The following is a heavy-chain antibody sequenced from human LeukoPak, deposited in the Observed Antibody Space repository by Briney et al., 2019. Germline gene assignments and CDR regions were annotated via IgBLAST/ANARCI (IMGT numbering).Heavy chain of an antibody. V-gene: IGHV1-2*02. CDR1: GYTFTGYH. CDR3: ARDSDCSGGSCFFDY. J-gene: IGHJ4*02. Sequence: ASVKVSCKTSGYTFTGYHMHWVRQAPGQGLEWMGWINPNSGGTSYAQKFQGRVTMTTDTSISTAYMEVSNLRSDDTAVYYCARDSDCSGGSCFFDYWGQGTLVTVSS. CDR2: INPNSGGT. D-gene: IGHD2-15*01.